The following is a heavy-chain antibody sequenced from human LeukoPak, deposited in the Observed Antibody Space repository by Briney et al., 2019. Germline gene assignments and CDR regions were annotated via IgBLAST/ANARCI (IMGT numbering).Heavy chain of an antibody. CDR2: ISSSGLTM. CDR3: ARDPEDYFDS. J-gene: IGHJ4*02. CDR1: GFTFSTYS. V-gene: IGHV3-48*01. Sequence: GGSLRLSCAASGFTFSTYSMNWVRQAPGKGLEWVSYISSSGLTMYYADSVKGRFTISRDNSNNSLYLQMNSLRAEDTAVYYCARDPEDYFDSWGQGTLVTVSS.